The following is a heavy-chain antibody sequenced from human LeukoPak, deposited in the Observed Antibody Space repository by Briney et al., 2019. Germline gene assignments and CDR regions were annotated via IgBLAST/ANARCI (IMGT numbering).Heavy chain of an antibody. V-gene: IGHV1-46*01. CDR2: INPSGGST. J-gene: IGHJ4*02. CDR1: GYIFTSYY. Sequence: PWASVKVSCKASGYIFTSYYMHWVRQAPGQGLEWMGIINPSGGSTSYAQKFQGRVTMTEDTSTDTAYMELSSLRSEDTAVYYCATVLAVAGTGGFDYWGQGTLVTVSS. D-gene: IGHD6-19*01. CDR3: ATVLAVAGTGGFDY.